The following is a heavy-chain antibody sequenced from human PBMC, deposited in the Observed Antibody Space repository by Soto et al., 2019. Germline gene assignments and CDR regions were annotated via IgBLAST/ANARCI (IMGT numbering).Heavy chain of an antibody. CDR3: AKDIYDYVWGSYRLDY. CDR2: ISSSSSYI. D-gene: IGHD3-16*02. Sequence: PGGSLRLSCAASGFTFSSYSMNWVRQAPGKGLEWVSSISSSSSYIYYADSVKGRFTISRDNSKNTLYLQMNSLRAEDTAVYYCAKDIYDYVWGSYRLDYWGQGTLVTVSS. J-gene: IGHJ4*02. CDR1: GFTFSSYS. V-gene: IGHV3-21*04.